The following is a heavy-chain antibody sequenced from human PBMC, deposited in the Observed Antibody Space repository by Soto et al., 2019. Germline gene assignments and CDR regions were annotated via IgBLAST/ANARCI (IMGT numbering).Heavy chain of an antibody. CDR3: ARESEGSSYDGSGYFGY. J-gene: IGHJ4*02. V-gene: IGHV1-69*12. D-gene: IGHD3-22*01. Sequence: QVQLVQSGAEVKKPGSSVKVSCKASAGTFSSYAISWVRQAPGQGLEWMGGIIPIFGTANYAQKFQGRVTITADESTSTAYMERSSLRSEDTAVYYCARESEGSSYDGSGYFGYWGQGTLVTVSS. CDR1: AGTFSSYA. CDR2: IIPIFGTA.